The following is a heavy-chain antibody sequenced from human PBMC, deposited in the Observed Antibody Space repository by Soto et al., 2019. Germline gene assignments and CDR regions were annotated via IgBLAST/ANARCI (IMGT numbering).Heavy chain of an antibody. CDR2: FDPEDGET. CDR1: GYTLTELS. CDR3: ATAPNYYDSSGYRIFDY. D-gene: IGHD3-22*01. J-gene: IGHJ4*01. V-gene: IGHV1-24*01. Sequence: ASVKVSCKVSGYTLTELSMHWVRQAPGKGLEWMGGFDPEDGETIYAQKFQGRVTMTEDTSTDTAYMELSSLRSEDTAVYYCATAPNYYDSSGYRIFDYWGHGTLVTVSS.